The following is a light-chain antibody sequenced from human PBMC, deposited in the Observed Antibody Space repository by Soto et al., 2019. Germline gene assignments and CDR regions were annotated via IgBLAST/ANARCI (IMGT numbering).Light chain of an antibody. CDR3: QQYHNWPPQYT. CDR2: GAS. CDR1: QTISSN. V-gene: IGKV3-15*01. Sequence: EIVLTQSPATLSVSPGERVTLSCRANQTISSNLAWYQQKPGQAPRLLIHGASSRASGVPDRFRGSGSGTDFTLTISSLQSEDFAVYYCQQYHNWPPQYTFSQGTKLQIK. J-gene: IGKJ2*01.